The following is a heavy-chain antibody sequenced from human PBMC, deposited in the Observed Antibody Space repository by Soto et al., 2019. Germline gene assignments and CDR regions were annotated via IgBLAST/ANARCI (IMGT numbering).Heavy chain of an antibody. Sequence: QVQLVQSGAEVKKPGSSVKVSCKASGGTFSSYTISWVRQAPGQGLEWMGRIIPILGIANYAQKFQGRVTITADKSTSTAYMELSSLRSEDTAVYYCARDLPPYGSGSYYNERGGVDYWGQGTLVTVSS. V-gene: IGHV1-69*08. CDR3: ARDLPPYGSGSYYNERGGVDY. D-gene: IGHD3-10*01. CDR1: GGTFSSYT. J-gene: IGHJ4*02. CDR2: IIPILGIA.